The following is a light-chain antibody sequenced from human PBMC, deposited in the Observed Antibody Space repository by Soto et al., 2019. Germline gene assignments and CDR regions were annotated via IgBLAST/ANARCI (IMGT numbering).Light chain of an antibody. V-gene: IGKV1-8*01. CDR2: TAS. CDR3: QQYHKWPPLA. CDR1: QDISSY. J-gene: IGKJ4*01. Sequence: AIRMTQSPSSFSASTGDRVTITCRANQDISSYLAWYQQKPGKAPKLLIYTASTLQSGVPSRFSGSGSGTDFTLTISRLQSDDFAVYYCQQYHKWPPLAFGGGTKVEIK.